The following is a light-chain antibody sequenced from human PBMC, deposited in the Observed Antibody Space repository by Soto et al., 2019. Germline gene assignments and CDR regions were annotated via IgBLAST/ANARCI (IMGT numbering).Light chain of an antibody. CDR2: AAS. CDR1: QSISTY. CDR3: QQSYSTPFT. Sequence: DIPMTQSPSSLSASVGDRVTITCRASQSISTYLNWYQQKPGKAHKLLIYAASTLQRGVPSRFSGSGSGTDFTLTISSLQPEDFATYYCQQSYSTPFTFGPGTKVDIK. V-gene: IGKV1-39*01. J-gene: IGKJ3*01.